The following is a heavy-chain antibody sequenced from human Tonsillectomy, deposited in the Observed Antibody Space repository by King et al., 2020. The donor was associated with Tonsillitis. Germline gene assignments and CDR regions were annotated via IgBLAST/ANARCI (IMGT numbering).Heavy chain of an antibody. V-gene: IGHV3-53*01. CDR2: IYSGGIT. J-gene: IGHJ6*03. Sequence: VQLVESGGGLIQPGGSPRLSCAASGFTVSSNFMSWFRQAPGKGLEWVSVIYSGGITYFADSFKGRFTISRYNFKNTLFLQMNSLRAEDTAVYYCARVENFYYYMDVWGKGTTVTVSS. CDR1: GFTVSSNF. CDR3: ARVENFYYYMDV. D-gene: IGHD2/OR15-2a*01.